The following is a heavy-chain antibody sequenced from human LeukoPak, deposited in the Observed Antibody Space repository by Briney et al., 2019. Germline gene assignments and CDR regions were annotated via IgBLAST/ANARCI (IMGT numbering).Heavy chain of an antibody. CDR2: ISGSGGST. Sequence: SGGSLRLSCTASGFTFSSYTMTWVRQAPGKGLEWVSGISGSGGSTYYADSVEGRFTISRDNSKNTLYLQMNSLRAEDTAVYYCAKAETIFGVVYDAFDIWGQGTMVTVSS. CDR1: GFTFSSYT. V-gene: IGHV3-23*01. CDR3: AKAETIFGVVYDAFDI. D-gene: IGHD3-3*01. J-gene: IGHJ3*02.